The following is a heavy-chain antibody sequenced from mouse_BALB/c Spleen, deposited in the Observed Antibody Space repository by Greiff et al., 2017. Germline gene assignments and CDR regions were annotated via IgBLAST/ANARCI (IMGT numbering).Heavy chain of an antibody. V-gene: IGHV1S81*02. D-gene: IGHD1-1*01. CDR3: TRDYYGYAMDY. CDR1: GYTFTSYY. CDR2: INPSNGGT. Sequence: QVQLKQSGAELVKPGASVKLSCKASGYTFTSYYMYWVKQRPGQGLEWIGEINPSNGGTNFNEKFKSKATLTVDKSSSTAYMQLSSLTSEDSAVYYCTRDYYGYAMDYWGQGTSVTVSS. J-gene: IGHJ4*01.